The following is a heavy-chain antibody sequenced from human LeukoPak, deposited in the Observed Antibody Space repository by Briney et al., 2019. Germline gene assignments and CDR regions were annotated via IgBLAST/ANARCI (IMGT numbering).Heavy chain of an antibody. J-gene: IGHJ4*02. Sequence: SETLSLTCAVYGGSFSGYYWSWIRQPPGKGLEWIGEINHSGSTNYNPSLKSRVTISVDTSKNQFSLKLSSVTAADTAVYYCAREWGRVIDYWGQGTLVTVSS. CDR2: INHSGST. V-gene: IGHV4-34*01. CDR3: AREWGRVIDY. CDR1: GGSFSGYY. D-gene: IGHD3-16*01.